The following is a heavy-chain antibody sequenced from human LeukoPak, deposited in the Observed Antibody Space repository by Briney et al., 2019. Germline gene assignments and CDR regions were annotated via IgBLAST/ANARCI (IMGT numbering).Heavy chain of an antibody. J-gene: IGHJ5*02. CDR2: IIPIFGTA. V-gene: IGHV1-69*13. D-gene: IGHD2-2*01. CDR1: GGTFSSYA. Sequence: GASVKVSCKASGGTFSSYAISWVRQAPGQGLEWMGGIIPIFGTANYAQKFQGRVTITADESTSTAYMELSSLRSEDTAVYYCARDAREYQLLFAGWFDPWGQGTLVTVSS. CDR3: ARDAREYQLLFAGWFDP.